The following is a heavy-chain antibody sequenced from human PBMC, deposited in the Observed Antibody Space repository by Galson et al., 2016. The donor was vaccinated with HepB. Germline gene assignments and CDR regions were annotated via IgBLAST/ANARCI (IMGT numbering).Heavy chain of an antibody. V-gene: IGHV3-30*04. CDR1: GFNLSNYA. CDR2: ISFDGNKK. CDR3: VVPAAINFEY. J-gene: IGHJ4*02. D-gene: IGHD2-2*01. Sequence: SLRLSCAASGFNLSNYAMHWVRQAPGKGLEWVSMISFDGNKKFYADSVKGQFTISRDNSKSTLFLQMSSLRHEDTAVYYCVVPAAINFEYWGQGTLVTVSS.